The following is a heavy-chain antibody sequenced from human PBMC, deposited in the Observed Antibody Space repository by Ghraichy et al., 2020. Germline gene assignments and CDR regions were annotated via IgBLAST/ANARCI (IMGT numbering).Heavy chain of an antibody. J-gene: IGHJ4*02. D-gene: IGHD3-16*01. Sequence: SETLSLTCTVSGGSISSYYWNWIRQPPGKGLEWIGYIYHSGSTNYNPSLKSRATISVDTSRNQFSLKLSSVTAADTAVYHCARAARGIVPYYFDYWGQGTLVTVSS. CDR2: IYHSGST. V-gene: IGHV4-59*01. CDR3: ARAARGIVPYYFDY. CDR1: GGSISSYY.